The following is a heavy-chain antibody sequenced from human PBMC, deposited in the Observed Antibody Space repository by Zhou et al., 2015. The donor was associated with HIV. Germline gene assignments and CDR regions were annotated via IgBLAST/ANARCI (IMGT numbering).Heavy chain of an antibody. Sequence: QVQLVQSGAEVKKPGSSVKVSCKASGGTFSSYTISWVRQAPGQGLEWMGRIIPILGIANYAQKFQGRVTITADKSTSTAYMELSSLRSEDTAVYYCARDPDTAMDTTDYWGQGTLVTVSS. V-gene: IGHV1-69*08. J-gene: IGHJ4*02. CDR2: IIPILGIA. D-gene: IGHD5-18*01. CDR1: GGTFSSYT. CDR3: ARDPDTAMDTTDY.